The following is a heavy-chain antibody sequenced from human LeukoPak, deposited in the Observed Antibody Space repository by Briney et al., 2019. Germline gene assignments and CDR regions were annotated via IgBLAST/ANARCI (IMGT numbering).Heavy chain of an antibody. Sequence: ASVKVSCTVSGYTLTELSMHWVRQAPGKGLEWMGGFDPEDGETIYAQKFQGRVTMTEDTSTDTAYMELSSLRSEDTAVYYCATHDYGGNLNWFDPWGQGTLVTVSS. CDR3: ATHDYGGNLNWFDP. V-gene: IGHV1-24*01. D-gene: IGHD4-23*01. CDR2: FDPEDGET. CDR1: GYTLTELS. J-gene: IGHJ5*02.